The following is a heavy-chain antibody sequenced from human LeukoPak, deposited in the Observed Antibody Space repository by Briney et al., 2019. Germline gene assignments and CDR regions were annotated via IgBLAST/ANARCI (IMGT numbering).Heavy chain of an antibody. D-gene: IGHD6-13*01. CDR2: IYYSGST. CDR3: QVGAAGTFRFDY. V-gene: IGHV4-39*07. Sequence: SETLSLTCTVSGGSISSYYWGWIRQPPGKGLEWIGSIYYSGSTYYNPSLKSRVTISVDTSKNQFSLKLSSVTAADTAVYYCQVGAAGTFRFDYWGQGTLVTVSS. J-gene: IGHJ4*02. CDR1: GGSISSYY.